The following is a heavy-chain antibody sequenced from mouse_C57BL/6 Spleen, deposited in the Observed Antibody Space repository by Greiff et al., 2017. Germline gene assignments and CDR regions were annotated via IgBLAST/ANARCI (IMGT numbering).Heavy chain of an antibody. J-gene: IGHJ4*01. Sequence: QVQLQQPGAELVKPGASVKLSCKASGYTFTSYWMHWVKQRPGQGLEWIGMIHPNSGSHTYNEQFKSKATLTVDKSSSKAYMQLSSLTSEDSAVYYCASPYYDYVDGLMDYWGQGTSVTVSS. V-gene: IGHV1-64*01. CDR3: ASPYYDYVDGLMDY. CDR2: IHPNSGSH. CDR1: GYTFTSYW. D-gene: IGHD2-4*01.